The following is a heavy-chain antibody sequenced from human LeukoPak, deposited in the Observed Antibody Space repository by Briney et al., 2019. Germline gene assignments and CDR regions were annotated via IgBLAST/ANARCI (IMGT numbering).Heavy chain of an antibody. V-gene: IGHV4-39*01. J-gene: IGHJ4*02. Sequence: PSETLSLTCTVSGGSISSSSYYWGWIRQPPGKGLEWIGSIYYSGSTYYNPSLKSRVTISVDTSKSQFSLKLSSVTAADTAVYYCARRGGYDDYFDYWGQGTLVTVSS. CDR3: ARRGGYDDYFDY. CDR1: GGSISSSSYY. CDR2: IYYSGST. D-gene: IGHD5-12*01.